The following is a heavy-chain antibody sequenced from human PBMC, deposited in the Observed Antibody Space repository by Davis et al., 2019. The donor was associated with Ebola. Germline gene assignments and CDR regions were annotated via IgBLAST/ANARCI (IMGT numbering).Heavy chain of an antibody. CDR1: GYTFSTSG. CDR3: SPDPVLTAKYV. Sequence: ASVKVSCKASGYTFSTSGVTWVRQAPGQGLEWMGWISAHNDNTIYAQKFQGRVIMTEDTLTNIAYMELSGLTSEDTAVYYCSPDPVLTAKYVWGQGTLVSVSS. CDR2: ISAHNDNT. D-gene: IGHD4/OR15-4a*01. J-gene: IGHJ4*02. V-gene: IGHV1-18*01.